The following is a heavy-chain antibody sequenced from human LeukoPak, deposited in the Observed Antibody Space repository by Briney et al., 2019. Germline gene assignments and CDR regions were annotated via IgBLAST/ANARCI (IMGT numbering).Heavy chain of an antibody. V-gene: IGHV4-59*08. CDR2: IYYSGST. CDR3: ARALRYCGSTKCNYGLDV. J-gene: IGHJ6*02. D-gene: IGHD2-2*01. CDR1: AGSISIYY. Sequence: PSETLSLTCTVSAGSISIYYWSWIRQPPGKGLVWIGYIYYSGSTYYNPSLKSRVTISVDTSKNEFSLKLSSVTAADTAVYYCARALRYCGSTKCNYGLDVWGQGTTVTVSS.